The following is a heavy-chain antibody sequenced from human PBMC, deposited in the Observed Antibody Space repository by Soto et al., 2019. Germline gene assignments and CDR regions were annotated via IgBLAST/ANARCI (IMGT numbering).Heavy chain of an antibody. Sequence: TSETLSLTCTVSGGSISSYYWSWIRQPPGKGLEWIGYIYYSGSTNYNPSLKSRVTISVDTSKNQFSLKLSSVTAADTAVYYCARDRYGPLDYWGQGTLVTVSS. CDR3: ARDRYGPLDY. J-gene: IGHJ4*02. CDR2: IYYSGST. D-gene: IGHD4-17*01. V-gene: IGHV4-59*01. CDR1: GGSISSYY.